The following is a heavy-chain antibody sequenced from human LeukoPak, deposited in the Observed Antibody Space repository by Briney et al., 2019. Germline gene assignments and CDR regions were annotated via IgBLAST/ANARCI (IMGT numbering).Heavy chain of an antibody. Sequence: ASVKVSCKVSGYTLTELSMHWVRQAPGKGLEWMGGFDPEDGETVYAQKFQGRVTMTEDTSTDTAYMELSSLRSEDAAVYYCACRDGYNWDYWGQGTLVTVSS. D-gene: IGHD5-24*01. CDR3: ACRDGYNWDY. CDR1: GYTLTELS. CDR2: FDPEDGET. J-gene: IGHJ4*02. V-gene: IGHV1-24*01.